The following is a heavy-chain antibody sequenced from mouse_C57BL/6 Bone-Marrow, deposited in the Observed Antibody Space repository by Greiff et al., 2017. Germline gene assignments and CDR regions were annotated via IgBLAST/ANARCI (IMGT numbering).Heavy chain of an antibody. V-gene: IGHV14-4*01. Sequence: VQLKESGAELVRPGASVKLSCTASGFNIKDDYMHWVKQRPEQGLEWIGWIDPENGDTEYASKFQGKATITADTSSNTAYLQLSSLTSEDTAVYYCTTYGYYPWFAYWCQGTLVTVSA. CDR3: TTYGYYPWFAY. D-gene: IGHD2-3*01. J-gene: IGHJ3*01. CDR2: IDPENGDT. CDR1: GFNIKDDY.